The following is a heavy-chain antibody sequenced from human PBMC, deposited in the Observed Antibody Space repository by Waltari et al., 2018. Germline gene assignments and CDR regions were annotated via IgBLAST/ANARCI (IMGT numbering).Heavy chain of an antibody. V-gene: IGHV3-21*01. J-gene: IGHJ4*02. Sequence: EVQLVESGGGLVKPGGSLRLSCAASGFTFSSYSMNWVRQAPGKGLEWVSSISSSSSYIYYADSVKGRFTISRDNAKNSLYLQMNSLRAEDTAVYYCARVPLFGTGTADYWGQGTLVTVSS. CDR3: ARVPLFGTGTADY. D-gene: IGHD1-1*01. CDR2: ISSSSSYI. CDR1: GFTFSSYS.